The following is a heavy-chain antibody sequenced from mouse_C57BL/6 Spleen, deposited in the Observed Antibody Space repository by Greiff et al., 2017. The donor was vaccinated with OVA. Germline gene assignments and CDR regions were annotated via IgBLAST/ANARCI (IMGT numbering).Heavy chain of an antibody. D-gene: IGHD4-1*01. CDR1: GYTFTSYW. CDR3: AIDGWDPYYAMDY. J-gene: IGHJ4*01. V-gene: IGHV1-74*01. Sequence: QVQLQQPGAELVKPGASVKVSCKASGYTFTSYWMHWVKQRPGQGLEWIGRIHPSDSDTNYNQKFKGKATLTVDKSSSTAYMQLSSLTSADSAVYYCAIDGWDPYYAMDYWGQGTSVTVSS. CDR2: IHPSDSDT.